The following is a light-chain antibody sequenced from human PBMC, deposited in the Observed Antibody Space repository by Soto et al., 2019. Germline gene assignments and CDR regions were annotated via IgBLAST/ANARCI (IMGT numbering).Light chain of an antibody. CDR1: SSDVGSYNL. CDR2: EGS. J-gene: IGLJ1*01. V-gene: IGLV2-23*01. Sequence: QSALTQPACVSGSPGQSITISCTGTSSDVGSYNLVSWYQQHPGKAPKLMIYEGSKRPSGVSNRFSGSKSGNTASLTISGLQAEDEADYYCCSYAGSTYYVFGTGTKLTVL. CDR3: CSYAGSTYYV.